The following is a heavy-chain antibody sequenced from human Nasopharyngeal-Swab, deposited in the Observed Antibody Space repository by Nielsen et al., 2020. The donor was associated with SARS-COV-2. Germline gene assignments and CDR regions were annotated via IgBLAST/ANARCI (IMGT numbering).Heavy chain of an antibody. J-gene: IGHJ4*02. V-gene: IGHV4-59*01. Sequence: SETLPLTCTVSGGSISSYYWSWIRQPPGKGLEWIGYIFYSGSTNYNPSLKSRVTISVDTSKNQFSLKLSSVTAADTAVYYCARDRGWYVDYWGQGTLVTVSS. CDR1: GGSISSYY. D-gene: IGHD3-10*01. CDR2: IFYSGST. CDR3: ARDRGWYVDY.